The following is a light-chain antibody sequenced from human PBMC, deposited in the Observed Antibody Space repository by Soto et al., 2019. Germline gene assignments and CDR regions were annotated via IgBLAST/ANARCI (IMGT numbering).Light chain of an antibody. V-gene: IGLV1-44*01. Sequence: QSVLTQPPSASGTPGQRVTISCSGSSSNIGSHRVNWYQQLPGTAPKLLMYSSNQRPSGVPDRFSGSKSGTSASLAISGLQYEDEADYYCAACDDSLNGVVFGGGTKVTVL. CDR1: SSNIGSHR. J-gene: IGLJ2*01. CDR2: SSN. CDR3: AACDDSLNGVV.